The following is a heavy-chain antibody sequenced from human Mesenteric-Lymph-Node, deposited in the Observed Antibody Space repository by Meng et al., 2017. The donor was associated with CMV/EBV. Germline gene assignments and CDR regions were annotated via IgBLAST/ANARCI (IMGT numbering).Heavy chain of an antibody. CDR3: ATGRVTNVY. CDR2: IKQDGSDK. CDR1: GFTFSNFW. D-gene: IGHD3-10*01. Sequence: GESLKISCAASGFTFSNFWMTWIRQAPGKGLEWVANIKQDGSDKYYVDSLKGRFTISRDNAKNSLFLQMDSLRAEDTAVYYCATGRVTNVYWGQGTMVTVSS. V-gene: IGHV3-7*01. J-gene: IGHJ4*02.